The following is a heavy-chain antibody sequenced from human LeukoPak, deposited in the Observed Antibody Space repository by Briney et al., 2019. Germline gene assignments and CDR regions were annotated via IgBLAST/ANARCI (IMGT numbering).Heavy chain of an antibody. D-gene: IGHD3-3*02. J-gene: IGHJ3*02. CDR1: GFSFSTNP. V-gene: IGHV3-23*01. CDR2: ISPDKT. Sequence: GGSLRLSCAASGFSFSTNPMSWVRQAPGKGLEWVSAISPDKTYYADSVKGRLTISRDNYRNTVDLHMNSPRAEDTAIYYCVKEHVDRAFTRSFEIWGQGIVVTVSS. CDR3: VKEHVDRAFTRSFEI.